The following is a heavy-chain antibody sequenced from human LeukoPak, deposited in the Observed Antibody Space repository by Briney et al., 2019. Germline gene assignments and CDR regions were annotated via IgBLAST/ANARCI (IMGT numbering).Heavy chain of an antibody. V-gene: IGHV3-30-3*02. CDR1: GFPFGGYP. CDR3: AKDRGQIYYNYYMDV. CDR2: TSYVDGDV. D-gene: IGHD3-10*01. J-gene: IGHJ6*03. Sequence: GGSLRLSCAGSGFPFGGYPMYWVRQPPGKGLEWVAFTSYVDGDVLYADSVKGRFTISRDDSKSTLYLQMNSLRAEDTAVYYCAKDRGQIYYNYYMDVWGKGTTVTVSS.